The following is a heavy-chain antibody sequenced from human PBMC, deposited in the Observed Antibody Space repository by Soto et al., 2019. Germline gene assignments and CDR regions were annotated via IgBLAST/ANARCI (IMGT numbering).Heavy chain of an antibody. J-gene: IGHJ3*02. CDR2: MNPNSGNT. Sequence: ASVKVSCKASGYTFTSYDINWVRQATGQGLEWMGWMNPNSGNTGYAQKFQGRVTMTRNTSISTAYMELSSLRSEDTAVYYRAIESSGGSCYSGAVAFDIWGQGTMVTVSS. CDR3: AIESSGGSCYSGAVAFDI. CDR1: GYTFTSYD. V-gene: IGHV1-8*01. D-gene: IGHD2-15*01.